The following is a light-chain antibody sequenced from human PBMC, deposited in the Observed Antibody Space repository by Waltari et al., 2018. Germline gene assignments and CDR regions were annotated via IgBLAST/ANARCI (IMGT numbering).Light chain of an antibody. Sequence: EIVFTQSPATLSLSPGERATLSCRASQSVSSSLGWYQQKPGQAPRLLIYDVSNRATDIPARFSGSGSGTDFTLTISSLEPEDFAVYYCQRRSNWPSITFGQGTRLEIK. CDR2: DVS. V-gene: IGKV3-11*01. J-gene: IGKJ5*01. CDR3: QRRSNWPSIT. CDR1: QSVSSS.